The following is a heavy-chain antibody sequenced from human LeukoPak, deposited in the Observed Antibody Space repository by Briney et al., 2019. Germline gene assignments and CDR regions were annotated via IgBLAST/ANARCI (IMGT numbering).Heavy chain of an antibody. D-gene: IGHD3-9*01. J-gene: IGHJ4*02. CDR2: IIPIFGTA. CDR3: ARGDILTGYYVMGFGY. V-gene: IGHV1-69*06. CDR1: GGTFSSYA. Sequence: GASVKVSCKASGGTFSSYAISWVRQAPGQGLEWMGGIIPIFGTANYAQKFQGRVTITADKSTSTAYMELSSLRSEDTAVYYCARGDILTGYYVMGFGYWGQGTLVTVSS.